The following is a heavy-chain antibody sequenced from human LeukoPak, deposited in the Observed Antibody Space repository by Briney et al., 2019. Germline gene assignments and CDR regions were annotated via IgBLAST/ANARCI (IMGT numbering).Heavy chain of an antibody. J-gene: IGHJ4*02. D-gene: IGHD6-19*01. CDR3: ASVYSSGWYFDY. CDR1: GYTFTSYG. Sequence: GASVKVSCKASGYTFTSYGISWVRQAPGQGLEWMGWISAYNGNTNYAQKLQGRVTMTTDTSTSTAYMELSRLRSDDTAVYYCASVYSSGWYFDYWGQGTLVTVSS. CDR2: ISAYNGNT. V-gene: IGHV1-18*01.